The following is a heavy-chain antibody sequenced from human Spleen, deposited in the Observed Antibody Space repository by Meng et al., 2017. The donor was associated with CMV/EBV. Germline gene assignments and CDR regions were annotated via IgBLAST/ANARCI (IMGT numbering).Heavy chain of an antibody. CDR2: DIPISGSA. CDR1: GGTVRDYA. D-gene: IGHD3-22*01. V-gene: IGHV1-69*05. CDR3: ARDISGLFDF. J-gene: IGHJ4*02. Sequence: SCQACGGTVRDYAISWGQQAPGQGLEWMGGDIPISGSAKYGQKFQGRVTFTTDESTSTAYMELSSLRSEDTALYYCARDISGLFDFWGQGTLVTVSS.